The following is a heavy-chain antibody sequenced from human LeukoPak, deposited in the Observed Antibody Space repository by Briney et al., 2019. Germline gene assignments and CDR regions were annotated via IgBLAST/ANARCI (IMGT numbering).Heavy chain of an antibody. J-gene: IGHJ6*03. CDR2: ISYEGSYK. CDR1: GLSFSSYG. V-gene: IGHV3-30*18. CDR3: AKESPGDRWYYYYYMDV. Sequence: GGSLRLSCAASGLSFSSYGMHWVRQAPGKGLEWVAVISYEGSYKYYTDSLKGRFTISRDNSKNTLYLQMNSLRAEDTAVYYCAKESPGDRWYYYYYMDVWGKGTTVTISS. D-gene: IGHD7-27*01.